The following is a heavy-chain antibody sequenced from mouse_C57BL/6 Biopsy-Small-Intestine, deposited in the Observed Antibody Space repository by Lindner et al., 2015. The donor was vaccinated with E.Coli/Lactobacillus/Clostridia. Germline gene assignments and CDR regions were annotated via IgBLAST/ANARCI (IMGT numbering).Heavy chain of an antibody. D-gene: IGHD3-2*02. CDR1: GYAFSDYW. V-gene: IGHV1-80*01. Sequence: VQLQESGAELVKPGASVKISCKASGYAFSDYWMNWVKQRPGKGLEWIGQIYPGDGDTNYNGKFKGKATLTADKSSSTAYMQLSSLTSEDSAVYFCASQTAQATDYAMDYWGQGTSVTVSS. J-gene: IGHJ4*01. CDR2: IYPGDGDT. CDR3: ASQTAQATDYAMDY.